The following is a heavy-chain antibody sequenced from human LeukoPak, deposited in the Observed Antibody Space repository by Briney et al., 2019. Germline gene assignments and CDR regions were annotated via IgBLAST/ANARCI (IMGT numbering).Heavy chain of an antibody. Sequence: PSETLSLTYTVSGGSISNYYWSWIRQPPGKGLEWIGYIFYSGSTNYNPSLKSRVTISVDTSKNQFSLKLSSVTAADTAVYYCARVRYRLAETYIDYWGQGTLVTVSS. V-gene: IGHV4-59*01. D-gene: IGHD3-16*01. CDR1: GGSISNYY. CDR3: ARVRYRLAETYIDY. J-gene: IGHJ4*02. CDR2: IFYSGST.